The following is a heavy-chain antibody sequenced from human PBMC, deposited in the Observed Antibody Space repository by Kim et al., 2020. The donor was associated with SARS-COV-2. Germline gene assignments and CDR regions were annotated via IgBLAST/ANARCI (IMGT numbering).Heavy chain of an antibody. J-gene: IGHJ4*02. D-gene: IGHD2-2*01. V-gene: IGHV4-59*01. CDR2: IYYTGTT. CDR3: ARFFCTRISCYLDY. Sequence: SETLSLTCTVSISGSYWSWIRQPPGKGLEWIGYIYYTGTTNYNPSLKSRVTISVDTSKNQFSLKLSSVTAADTAIYYCARFFCTRISCYLDYWGQGTLVTVSS. CDR1: ISGSY.